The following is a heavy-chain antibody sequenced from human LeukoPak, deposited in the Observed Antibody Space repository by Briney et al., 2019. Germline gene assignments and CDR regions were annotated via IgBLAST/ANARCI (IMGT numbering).Heavy chain of an antibody. CDR3: ARGAQRGFDYSNSLEY. CDR1: GFTFNHYG. D-gene: IGHD4-11*01. CDR2: IWSDGTNQ. V-gene: IGHV3-33*01. J-gene: IGHJ4*02. Sequence: GGSLRLSCAAAGFTFNHYGMHWVRQAPGKGLEWVAVIWSDGTNQYYAGSVKGRFTISRDDSGNTVYLQMNSLRPGDTGVYYCARGAQRGFDYSNSLEYWGQGTPVTVST.